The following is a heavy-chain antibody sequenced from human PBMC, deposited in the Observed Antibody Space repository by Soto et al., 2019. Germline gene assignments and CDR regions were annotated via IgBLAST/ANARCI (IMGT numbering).Heavy chain of an antibody. Sequence: EVQLVESGGGLVQPGGSLRLSCAASGFTFSSYSMNWVRQAPGKGLEWVSYISSSSSTIYYADSVKGRFTISRDNAKNSLYLQMNSLRAEDTAVYYCARGGASSGGYMYYYGMDVWGQGTTVTVSS. CDR3: ARGGASSGGYMYYYGMDV. CDR2: ISSSSSTI. CDR1: GFTFSSYS. V-gene: IGHV3-48*01. J-gene: IGHJ6*02. D-gene: IGHD6-19*01.